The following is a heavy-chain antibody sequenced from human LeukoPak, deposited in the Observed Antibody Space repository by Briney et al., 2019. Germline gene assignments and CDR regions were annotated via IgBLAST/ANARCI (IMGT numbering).Heavy chain of an antibody. CDR2: IIPIFAPA. Sequence: SVKVSCKASGGTFSSYAISWVRQAPGQGLEWMGGIIPIFAPANYAQKFQGRITITADKSTSTAYMELSSLRSEDTAVYYCVRAGRSGYSSSYYYYYYMDVWGKGTTVTVSS. CDR1: GGTFSSYA. J-gene: IGHJ6*03. D-gene: IGHD6-6*01. CDR3: VRAGRSGYSSSYYYYYYMDV. V-gene: IGHV1-69*06.